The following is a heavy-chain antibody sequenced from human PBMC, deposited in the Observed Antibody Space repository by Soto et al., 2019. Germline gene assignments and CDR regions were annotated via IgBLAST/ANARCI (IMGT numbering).Heavy chain of an antibody. Sequence: SQTLSLTCSVSCASVGSGSRYWSWIRQSPGEGLEWIGFIYRDGTTSYNPSLKSRVTMSLDTSKNHFSLELTSVTAADTALYYCARVFYTDSGGYPRPIFDSWVPGTLVTVSS. CDR1: CASVGSGSRY. CDR2: IYRDGTT. CDR3: ARVFYTDSGGYPRPIFDS. D-gene: IGHD2-15*01. J-gene: IGHJ4*02. V-gene: IGHV4-61*03.